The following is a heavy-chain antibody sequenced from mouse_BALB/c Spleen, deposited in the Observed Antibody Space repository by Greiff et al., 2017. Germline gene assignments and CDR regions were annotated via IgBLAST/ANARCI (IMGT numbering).Heavy chain of an antibody. CDR1: GFTFSSFG. CDR2: ISSGSSTI. CDR3: ARRETMIISYAMDY. Sequence: EVQVVESGGGLVQPGGSRKLSCAASGFTFSSFGMHWVRQAPEKGLEWVAYISSGSSTIYYADTVKGRFTISRDNPKNTLFLQMTSLRSEDTAMYYCARRETMIISYAMDYWGQGTSVTVSS. V-gene: IGHV5-17*02. D-gene: IGHD2-4*01. J-gene: IGHJ4*01.